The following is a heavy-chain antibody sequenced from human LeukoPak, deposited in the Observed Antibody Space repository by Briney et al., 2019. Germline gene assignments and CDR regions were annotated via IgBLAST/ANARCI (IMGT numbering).Heavy chain of an antibody. Sequence: ASAKVSCKASGYTFTGYYMHWVRQAPGQGLEWMGWINPNSGGTNYAQKFQGRVTMTRDTSTSTVYMELSSLRSEDTAMYYCARGRSWELPIPWGQGTLVTVSS. CDR1: GYTFTGYY. J-gene: IGHJ5*02. D-gene: IGHD1-26*01. CDR2: INPNSGGT. CDR3: ARGRSWELPIP. V-gene: IGHV1-2*02.